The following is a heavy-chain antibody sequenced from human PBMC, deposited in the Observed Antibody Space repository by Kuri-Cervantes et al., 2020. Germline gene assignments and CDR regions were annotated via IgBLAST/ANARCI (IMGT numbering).Heavy chain of an antibody. CDR3: ARDQSFSSGCVDY. D-gene: IGHD6-19*01. Sequence: LSLTCAASGFTFSSYSMNWVRQAPGKGLEWVSSISSSSSYIYYADSVKGRFTISRDNAKNSLYLQMDSLRAEDTAAYYCARDQSFSSGCVDYWGQGTLVTVSS. V-gene: IGHV3-21*01. CDR1: GFTFSSYS. J-gene: IGHJ4*02. CDR2: ISSSSSYI.